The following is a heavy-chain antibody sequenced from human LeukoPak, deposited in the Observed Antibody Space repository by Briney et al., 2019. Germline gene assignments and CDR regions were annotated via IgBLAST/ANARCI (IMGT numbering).Heavy chain of an antibody. CDR1: GGSISSSSYY. J-gene: IGHJ5*02. Sequence: ASETLSLTCTVSGGSISSSSYYWGWIRQPPGKGLEWIGSIYYSGSTYYNPSLKSRVTISVDTSKNQFSLKLSSVTAADTAVYYCARSTYYDFWSGYWFDPWGQGTLVTVSS. V-gene: IGHV4-39*01. CDR3: ARSTYYDFWSGYWFDP. D-gene: IGHD3-3*01. CDR2: IYYSGST.